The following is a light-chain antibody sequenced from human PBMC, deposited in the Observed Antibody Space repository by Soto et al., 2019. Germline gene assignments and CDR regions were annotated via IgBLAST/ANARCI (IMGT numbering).Light chain of an antibody. CDR3: QQYHSSPYP. V-gene: IGKV3-20*01. Sequence: EIVLTQSPGTLSLSAGERATLSCRASQSVSSSYLAWYQQRPGQAPWLLIYSASSRATGIPARFSGSGSETDFPLTISRLEPEDFAVYFCQQYHSSPYPFGQGTKLEIK. CDR2: SAS. CDR1: QSVSSSY. J-gene: IGKJ2*01.